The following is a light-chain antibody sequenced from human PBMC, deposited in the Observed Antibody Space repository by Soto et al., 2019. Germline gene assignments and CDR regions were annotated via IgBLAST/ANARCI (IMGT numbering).Light chain of an antibody. CDR3: RKYTLRASL. CDR1: DIDVDDYKY. J-gene: IGLJ6*01. V-gene: IGLV2-14*03. CDR2: DVS. Sequence: PPSVPGAPARRGTISFTTSDIDVDDYKYISWYRQHPGEAPKIIIYDVSTRPSGISNRFSGSKSGNTASLTSSGPEAEAESAYFCRKYTLRASLFGRGTKVTVL.